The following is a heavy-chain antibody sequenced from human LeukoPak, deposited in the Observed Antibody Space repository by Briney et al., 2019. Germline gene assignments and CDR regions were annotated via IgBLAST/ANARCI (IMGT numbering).Heavy chain of an antibody. V-gene: IGHV1-69*06. CDR3: AKYGTGPLKQLVRDVSGGHYYYYYYMDV. CDR1: GGTFSSYA. D-gene: IGHD6-6*01. J-gene: IGHJ6*03. Sequence: ASVKVSCKASGGTFSSYAISWVRQAPGQGLEWMGGIIPIFGTANYAQKFQGRVTITADKSTSTAYMELSSLRSEDTAVYYCAKYGTGPLKQLVRDVSGGHYYYYYYMDVWGKGTTVTVSS. CDR2: IIPIFGTA.